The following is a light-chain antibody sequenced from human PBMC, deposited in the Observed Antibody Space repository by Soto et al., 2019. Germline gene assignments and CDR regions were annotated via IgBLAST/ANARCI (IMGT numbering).Light chain of an antibody. V-gene: IGLV2-14*01. CDR3: SSYTSSSSYV. CDR2: DVS. Sequence: QSALAQPASVSGSPGQSITISCIGTSSDVGGYNYVSWYQHHPGKAPKLMIYDVSYRPSGVSNRFSGSKSGNTASLTIYGLQAEDEADYYCSSYTSSSSYVFGTGTKVTVL. J-gene: IGLJ1*01. CDR1: SSDVGGYNY.